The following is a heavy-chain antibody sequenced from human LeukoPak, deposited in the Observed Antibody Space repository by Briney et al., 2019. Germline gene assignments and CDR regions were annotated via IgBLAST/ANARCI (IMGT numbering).Heavy chain of an antibody. J-gene: IGHJ4*02. CDR2: ISSSSSYI. Sequence: PGGSLRLSCAASGFTFSSYSMNWVRQAPGKGLEWVSSISSSSSYIYYADPVKGRFTISRDNAKNSLYLQMNSLRAEDTAVYYCARNAVAGHFDYWGQGTLVTVSS. CDR1: GFTFSSYS. CDR3: ARNAVAGHFDY. D-gene: IGHD6-19*01. V-gene: IGHV3-21*01.